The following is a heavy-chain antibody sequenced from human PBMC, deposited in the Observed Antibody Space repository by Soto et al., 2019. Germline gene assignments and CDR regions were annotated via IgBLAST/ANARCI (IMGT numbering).Heavy chain of an antibody. D-gene: IGHD5-18*01. J-gene: IGHJ6*02. CDR2: LIPVFGSP. V-gene: IGHV1-69*01. CDR1: GGTFSKDA. Sequence: QVQLVQSGAEVKKPGSSVTVSCKTSGGTFSKDAINWVRQAPGQGLEWMGLLIPVFGSPIYAQKFQGRITITADASTSTAFMDLSSLRSEDTAVYYCTRVLGYTFEPGKTRYYAMDVWGQGTTVSVSS. CDR3: TRVLGYTFEPGKTRYYAMDV.